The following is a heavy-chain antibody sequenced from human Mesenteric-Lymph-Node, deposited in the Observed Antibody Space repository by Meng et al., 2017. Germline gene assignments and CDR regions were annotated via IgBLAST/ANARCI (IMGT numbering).Heavy chain of an antibody. CDR2: IYYSGST. D-gene: IGHD3-10*01. Sequence: SETLSLTCAVYGGSFSGYYWSWIRQPPGKGLEWIGSIYYSGSTNYNPSLNSRVTISIDTSKNQFSLKLSSVTAADTAVYYCHTYGSGSYYNGDAFDIWGQGTMVTVSS. V-gene: IGHV4-59*12. J-gene: IGHJ3*02. CDR3: HTYGSGSYYNGDAFDI. CDR1: GGSFSGYY.